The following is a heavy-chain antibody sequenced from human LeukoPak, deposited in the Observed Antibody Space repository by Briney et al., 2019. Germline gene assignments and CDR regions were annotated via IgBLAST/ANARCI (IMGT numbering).Heavy chain of an antibody. Sequence: SETLSLTCTVSGGSISSYYWSWIRQPAGKGLEWIGRIYTSGSTNYNPSLKSRVTMSVDTSKNQFSLKLSSVTAADTAVYYCAREFYYGSGSPDAFDIWGQGTMVTVSS. CDR3: AREFYYGSGSPDAFDI. V-gene: IGHV4-4*07. J-gene: IGHJ3*02. CDR2: IYTSGST. CDR1: GGSISSYY. D-gene: IGHD3-10*01.